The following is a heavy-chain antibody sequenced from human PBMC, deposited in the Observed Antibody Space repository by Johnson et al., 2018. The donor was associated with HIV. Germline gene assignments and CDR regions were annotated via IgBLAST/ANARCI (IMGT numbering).Heavy chain of an antibody. J-gene: IGHJ3*02. D-gene: IGHD2-21*02. V-gene: IGHV3-30*03. CDR1: GFIFDDYG. Sequence: QVQLVESGGGVVRPGGSLRLSCAASGFIFDDYGMSWVRQAPGKGLEWVSLISYDGSEKYFADSVKGRFAISRDSSKNTLYLQMNSLRAEDTAVYYCARGTVCGGDCYSRAFDIWGQGTMVTVSS. CDR2: ISYDGSEK. CDR3: ARGTVCGGDCYSRAFDI.